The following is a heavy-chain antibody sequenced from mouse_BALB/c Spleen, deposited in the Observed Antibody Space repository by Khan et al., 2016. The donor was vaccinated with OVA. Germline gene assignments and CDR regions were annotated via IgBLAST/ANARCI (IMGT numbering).Heavy chain of an antibody. CDR2: ISYSGNT. Sequence: VQLKESGPGLVKPSQSLSLTCTVTGYSITSDYAWNWIRQFPGNKLEWMGYISYSGNTNSHPSLKSRISITRDTSKNQFFLQLNSVTTEDTATYYCARVYGGDCDYWGQGTTLTVSS. CDR3: ARVYGGDCDY. CDR1: GYSITSDYA. J-gene: IGHJ2*01. D-gene: IGHD1-1*01. V-gene: IGHV3-2*02.